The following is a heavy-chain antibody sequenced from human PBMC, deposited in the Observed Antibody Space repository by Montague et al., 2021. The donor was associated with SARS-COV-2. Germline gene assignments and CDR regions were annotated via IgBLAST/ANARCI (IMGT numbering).Heavy chain of an antibody. Sequence: PALVKPTQTLTLTCTFSGFSLSTSGMCVSWIRQPPGKALEWLARIDWDDDKYYSTSLKTRLTISKDTSKNQVVLTMTNMDPVYTATYYCARRTYDILTGYDYGMDVWGQGTTVTVSS. CDR1: GFSLSTSGMC. CDR3: ARRTYDILTGYDYGMDV. V-gene: IGHV2-70*11. J-gene: IGHJ6*02. CDR2: IDWDDDK. D-gene: IGHD3-9*01.